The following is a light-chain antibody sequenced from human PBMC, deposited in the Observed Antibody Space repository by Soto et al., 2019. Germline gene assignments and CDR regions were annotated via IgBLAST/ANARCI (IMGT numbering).Light chain of an antibody. V-gene: IGKV1-5*03. CDR1: QSISAW. J-gene: IGKJ1*01. Sequence: IQMNQSPSTLSAPVGDRVSINCRASQSISAWLAWYHQKPGKAPRLLIYKASTLEIGVPSRFSGSGSGTEFTLTISSLQPDDFATYYCQHYNSYGTFGQGTKVDIK. CDR3: QHYNSYGT. CDR2: KAS.